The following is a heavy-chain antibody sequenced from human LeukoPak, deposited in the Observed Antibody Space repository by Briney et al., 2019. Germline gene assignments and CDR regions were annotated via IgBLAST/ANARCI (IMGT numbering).Heavy chain of an antibody. CDR3: ARPLAHYYGSGSYGSRAFDI. CDR1: GFTFSDYY. CDR2: ISSSGSTI. D-gene: IGHD3-10*01. V-gene: IGHV3-11*01. J-gene: IGHJ3*02. Sequence: PGGSLRLSCAASGFTFSDYYMSWIRQAPGKGLEWVSYISSSGSTIYYADSVKGRFTISRDNAKNSLYLQMNSLRAEDTAVYYCARPLAHYYGSGSYGSRAFDIWGQGTMVTVSS.